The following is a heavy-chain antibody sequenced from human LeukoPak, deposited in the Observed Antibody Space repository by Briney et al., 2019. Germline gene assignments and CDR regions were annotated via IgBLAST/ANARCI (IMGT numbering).Heavy chain of an antibody. J-gene: IGHJ5*02. V-gene: IGHV3-30*18. Sequence: PGRSLRLSRAASGFTLRSYGMHWVRQAPGKGVEWVAVISYDGSNQYNADSVKGRFPNSRDNSKNTLYLQMNSLRAEDTAVYYCAKEGGRYDSSGYNWFDPWGQGTLVTVSS. CDR1: GFTLRSYG. CDR2: ISYDGSNQ. D-gene: IGHD3-22*01. CDR3: AKEGGRYDSSGYNWFDP.